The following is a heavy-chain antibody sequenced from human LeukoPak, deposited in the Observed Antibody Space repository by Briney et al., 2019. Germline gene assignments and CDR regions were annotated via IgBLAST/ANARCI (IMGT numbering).Heavy chain of an antibody. CDR2: IYYSGST. CDR3: ARDQYSSSQNWFDP. CDR1: GGSISSGGYY. V-gene: IGHV4-31*03. Sequence: SETLSLTCTVSGGSISSGGYYWSWIRQHPGKGLEWIGYIYYSGSTYYNPSFKSRVTMLPDTSKNQFSLKLSSVTAADTAVYYCARDQYSSSQNWFDPWGQGTLVTVSS. D-gene: IGHD6-13*01. J-gene: IGHJ5*02.